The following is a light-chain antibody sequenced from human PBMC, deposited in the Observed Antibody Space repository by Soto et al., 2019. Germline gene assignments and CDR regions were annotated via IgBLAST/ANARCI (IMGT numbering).Light chain of an antibody. J-gene: IGLJ3*02. CDR2: DVS. Sequence: QSALTQPASVSGSPGQSITISCTGTSSDIGSYNLVSWYQQYPGKAPKLLIYDVSERPSGVSNRFSGSKSGNTASLTISGLQVEDEADYYCCSYAGSSALVFGGGTKVTVL. V-gene: IGLV2-23*02. CDR3: CSYAGSSALV. CDR1: SSDIGSYNL.